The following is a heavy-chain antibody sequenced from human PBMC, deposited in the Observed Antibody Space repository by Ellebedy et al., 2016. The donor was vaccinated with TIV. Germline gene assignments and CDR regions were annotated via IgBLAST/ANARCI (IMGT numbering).Heavy chain of an antibody. D-gene: IGHD3/OR15-3a*01. CDR2: ISWDGTQT. CDR1: GFTFYQYT. CDR3: AKDVRTLRLNDAFDL. Sequence: GESLKISCAAPGFTFYQYTMHWVRQTPGKGLEWVSLISWDGTQTFYADSVRGRFTVSRDNSKNSLYLQMDSLSNEDTAFFYCAKDVRTLRLNDAFDLWGQGTLVTVSS. V-gene: IGHV3-43*01. J-gene: IGHJ3*01.